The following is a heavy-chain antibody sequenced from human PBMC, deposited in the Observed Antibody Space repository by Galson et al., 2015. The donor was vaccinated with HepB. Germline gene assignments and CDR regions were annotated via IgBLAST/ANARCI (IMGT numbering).Heavy chain of an antibody. Sequence: SLRLSCAASGFTFSSYAMSWVRQAPGKGLEWVSAISGSGGSTYYADSVKGRFTISRDNSKNTLYLQMNSLRAEDTAVYYCAKLREYSYGLTYYFDYWGQGTLVTVSS. CDR2: ISGSGGST. CDR1: GFTFSSYA. V-gene: IGHV3-23*01. CDR3: AKLREYSYGLTYYFDY. J-gene: IGHJ4*02. D-gene: IGHD5-18*01.